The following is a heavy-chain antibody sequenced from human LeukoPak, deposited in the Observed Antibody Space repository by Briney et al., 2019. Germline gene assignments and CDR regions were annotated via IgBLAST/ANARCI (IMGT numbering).Heavy chain of an antibody. J-gene: IGHJ4*02. D-gene: IGHD1-7*01. CDR3: ARDSLTGTTRSGDY. CDR1: GFTFSSYA. Sequence: QPGGSLRLSCAASGFTFSSYAMHWVRQAPGKGLEWVSVIYSGGSTYYADSVKGRFAISRDNSKNTLYLQMNSLRAEDTAVYYCARDSLTGTTRSGDYWGQGTLVTVSS. CDR2: IYSGGST. V-gene: IGHV3-66*01.